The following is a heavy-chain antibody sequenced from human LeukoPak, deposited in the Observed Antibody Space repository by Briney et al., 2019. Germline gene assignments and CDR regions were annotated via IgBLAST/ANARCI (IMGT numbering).Heavy chain of an antibody. CDR3: VVGGSPGY. CDR1: GLAFSAYK. CDR2: ISTDGYTT. Sequence: GGSLRLSCAASGLAFSAYKMHWVRQAPRKGLVWVSRISTDGYTTDYADFVQGRFTASRDNTKNTWSLEMNSLRAEGTAVYYCVVGGSPGYWGQGTLVTVSS. V-gene: IGHV3-74*01. J-gene: IGHJ4*02. D-gene: IGHD2-15*01.